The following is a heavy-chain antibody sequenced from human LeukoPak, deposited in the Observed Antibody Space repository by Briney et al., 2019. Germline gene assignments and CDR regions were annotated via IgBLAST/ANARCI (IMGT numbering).Heavy chain of an antibody. Sequence: NPSQALCLTCTVSGGSISSGDYYWSWTRQPPVKGLEWIGYIYDSGSTNYNPSLKSRVTISVDTSKNQFSLKLSSVTAADTAVYYCARSPNWGGYYFDYWGQGTLVTVSS. CDR2: IYDSGST. J-gene: IGHJ4*02. V-gene: IGHV4-30-4*01. CDR1: GGSISSGDYY. CDR3: ARSPNWGGYYFDY. D-gene: IGHD7-27*01.